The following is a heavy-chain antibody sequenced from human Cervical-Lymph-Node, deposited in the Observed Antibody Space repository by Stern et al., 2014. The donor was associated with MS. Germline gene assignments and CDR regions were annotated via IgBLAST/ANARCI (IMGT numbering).Heavy chain of an antibody. CDR1: GYTFTNYY. Sequence: QVQLVQSGAEVKKPGASVKVSCKASGYTFTNYYLNWVRQAPGQGLEWMGIINPSSSNTTYAQKFQGRVTMTRDTSTTTVYMELSSLTSEDTAVYYCARDEGISWPFDYWGQGTLVTVSS. V-gene: IGHV1-46*01. CDR2: INPSSSNT. D-gene: IGHD2-15*01. CDR3: ARDEGISWPFDY. J-gene: IGHJ4*01.